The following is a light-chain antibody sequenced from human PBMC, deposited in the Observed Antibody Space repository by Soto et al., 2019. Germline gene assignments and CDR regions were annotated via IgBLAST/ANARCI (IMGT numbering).Light chain of an antibody. CDR1: QSVRSRY. CDR2: ASS. Sequence: EIVLTQSPGTLSSSVGERVTLSCRASQSVRSRYLAWYQQKPGEAPRLLIYASSSRPPGIPDRVSGSGSGTEFTLTISRLEPEDFAVYYCQQYGSSPQTFGQGTKVEIK. CDR3: QQYGSSPQT. V-gene: IGKV3-20*01. J-gene: IGKJ1*01.